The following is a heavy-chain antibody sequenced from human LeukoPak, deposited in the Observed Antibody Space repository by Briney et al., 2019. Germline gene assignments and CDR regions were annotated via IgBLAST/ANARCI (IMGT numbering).Heavy chain of an antibody. CDR2: IIPMFGTA. CDR1: GGSFNSNS. CDR3: AVTYLGI. V-gene: IGHV1-69*13. Sequence: ASVKVSCKASGGSFNSNSLSWVRQAPGQGLEWMGAIIPMFGTADYAQSFQDRVTITADASMNTAYMEMRGLRSDDTAVFYCAVTYLGIWGQGSLVTVSS. D-gene: IGHD7-27*01. J-gene: IGHJ4*02.